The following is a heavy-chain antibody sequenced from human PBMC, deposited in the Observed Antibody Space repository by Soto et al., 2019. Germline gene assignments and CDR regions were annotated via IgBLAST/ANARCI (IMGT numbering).Heavy chain of an antibody. V-gene: IGHV5-10-1*01. CDR3: ARHWVVPAAPSSQSYGMDV. Sequence: PGESLKISWKGSGYSFTSYWISWVRQMPGKGLEWMGRIDPSDSYTNYSTSFKGHVTISADKSISTAYLQWSSLKASDTAMYYCARHWVVPAAPSSQSYGMDVWGQGTTVTVSS. J-gene: IGHJ6*02. CDR2: IDPSDSYT. D-gene: IGHD2-2*01. CDR1: GYSFTSYW.